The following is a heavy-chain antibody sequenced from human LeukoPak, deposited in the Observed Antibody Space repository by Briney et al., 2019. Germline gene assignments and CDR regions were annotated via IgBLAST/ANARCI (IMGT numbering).Heavy chain of an antibody. CDR3: AKELHVPVATDGLEV. Sequence: GGSLRLSCAASGFTFSSSDMLWVRQAPGKGLEWVTFKSYDGNNKYYADSVKGRFNVSRDNSKHTLYLEMNSLRAEDTAVYYCAKELHVPVATDGLEVWGQGTTVTVPS. D-gene: IGHD2-2*01. J-gene: IGHJ6*02. CDR2: KSYDGNNK. CDR1: GFTFSSSD. V-gene: IGHV3-30*18.